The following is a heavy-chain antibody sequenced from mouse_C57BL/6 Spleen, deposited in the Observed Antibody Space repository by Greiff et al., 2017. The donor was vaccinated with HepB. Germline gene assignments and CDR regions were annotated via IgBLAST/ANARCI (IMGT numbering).Heavy chain of an antibody. CDR2: ISDGGSYT. V-gene: IGHV5-4*03. Sequence: EVKLMESGGGLVKPGGSLKLSCAASGFTFSSYAMSWVRQTPEKRLEWVATISDGGSYTYYPDNVKGRFTISRDNAKNNLYLQMSHLKSEDTAMYYCARGDDYAAWFAYWGQGTLVTVSA. CDR3: ARGDDYAAWFAY. CDR1: GFTFSSYA. J-gene: IGHJ3*01. D-gene: IGHD2-4*01.